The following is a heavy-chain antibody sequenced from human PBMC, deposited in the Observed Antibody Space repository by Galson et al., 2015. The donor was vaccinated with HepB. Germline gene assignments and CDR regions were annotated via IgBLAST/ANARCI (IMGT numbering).Heavy chain of an antibody. Sequence: SLRLSCAASGFTFSGYAMHWVRQAPGKGLEWVAVISYDGSNKYYADSVKGRFTISRDNSKNTLYLQMNSLRAEDTAVYYCARDGYYYYDSSGYLFDYWGQGTLVTVSS. V-gene: IGHV3-30-3*01. D-gene: IGHD3-22*01. CDR1: GFTFSGYA. CDR2: ISYDGSNK. CDR3: ARDGYYYYDSSGYLFDY. J-gene: IGHJ4*02.